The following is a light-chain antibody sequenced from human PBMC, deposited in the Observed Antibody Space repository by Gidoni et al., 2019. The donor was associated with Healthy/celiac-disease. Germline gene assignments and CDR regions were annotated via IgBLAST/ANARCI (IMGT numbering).Light chain of an antibody. CDR2: EVS. J-gene: IGLJ2*01. Sequence: QSALTQPPSVSGSTGQPVTISCTGTSSDVGIYNRVSWYQQPPGKAPKLMIYEVSNRPSGVPYRFSGSKSGNTASLTISGLQAEDEADYYCSLYTSISTDVVFGGGTKLTVL. CDR3: SLYTSISTDVV. V-gene: IGLV2-18*01. CDR1: SSDVGIYNR.